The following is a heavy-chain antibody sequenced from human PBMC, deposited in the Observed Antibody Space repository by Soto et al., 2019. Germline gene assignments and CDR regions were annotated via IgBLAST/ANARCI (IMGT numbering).Heavy chain of an antibody. D-gene: IGHD2-15*01. CDR3: ARGQVVAAQH. CDR2: IYHSGST. CDR1: GGSISSGGYS. V-gene: IGHV4-30-2*01. J-gene: IGHJ4*02. Sequence: QLQLQESGSGLVKPSQTLSLTCAVSGGSISSGGYSWSWIRQPPGKGLEWIGYIYHSGSTYYNPYLNSRVTILVARSKNQFCLKLSSVTAADTAVYYCARGQVVAAQHWGQGTLVTVSS.